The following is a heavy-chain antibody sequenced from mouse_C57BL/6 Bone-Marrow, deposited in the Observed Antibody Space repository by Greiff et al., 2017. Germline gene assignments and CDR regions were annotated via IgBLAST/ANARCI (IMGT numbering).Heavy chain of an antibody. D-gene: IGHD2-2*01. CDR1: GYTFTDYE. J-gene: IGHJ3*01. Sequence: VQLVESGAELVRPGASVTLSCKASGYTFTDYEMHWVKQTPVHGLEWIGAIDPETGGTAYNQKFKGKAILTADKSSSTAYMELRSLTSEDSAVYYCTPDLLWLRRAFAYWGQGTLVTVSA. V-gene: IGHV1-15*01. CDR3: TPDLLWLRRAFAY. CDR2: IDPETGGT.